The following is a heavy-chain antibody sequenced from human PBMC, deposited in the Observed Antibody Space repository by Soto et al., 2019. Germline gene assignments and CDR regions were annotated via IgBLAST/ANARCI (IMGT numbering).Heavy chain of an antibody. J-gene: IGHJ3*02. CDR2: INPNSGGT. CDR3: ARALVPDAFDI. Sequence: ASVQVSYKASGGTFSSYAISWVRQAPGQGLEWMGWINPNSGGTNYAQKFQGWVTMTRDTSISTAYMELSRLRSDDTAVYYCARALVPDAFDIWGQGTMVTVSS. CDR1: GGTFSSYA. D-gene: IGHD6-13*01. V-gene: IGHV1-2*04.